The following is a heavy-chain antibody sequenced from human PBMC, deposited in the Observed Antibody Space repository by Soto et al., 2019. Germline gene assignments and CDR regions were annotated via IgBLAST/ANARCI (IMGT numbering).Heavy chain of an antibody. CDR1: GGTFSSYA. V-gene: IGHV1-69*13. J-gene: IGHJ4*02. D-gene: IGHD3-22*01. CDR2: IIPIFGTA. CDR3: ARGPTYYYDSSGYYRGRYFDY. Sequence: GASVKVSFKASGGTFSSYAISWVRQAPGQGLEWMGGIIPIFGTANYAQKFQGRVTITADESTSTAYMELSSLRSEDTAVYYCARGPTYYYDSSGYYRGRYFDYWGQGTLVTVSS.